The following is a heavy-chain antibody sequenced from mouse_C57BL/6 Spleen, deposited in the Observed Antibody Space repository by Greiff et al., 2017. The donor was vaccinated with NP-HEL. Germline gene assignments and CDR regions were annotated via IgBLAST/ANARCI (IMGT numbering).Heavy chain of an antibody. CDR2: INPSSGYT. V-gene: IGHV1-4*01. Sequence: QVHVKQSGAELARPGASVKMSCKASGYTFTSYTMHWVKQRPGQGLEWIGYINPSSGYTKYNQKFKDKATLTADKSSSTAYMQLSSLTSEDSAVYYCARGDYGNPYYFDYWGQGTTLTVSS. CDR1: GYTFTSYT. J-gene: IGHJ2*01. CDR3: ARGDYGNPYYFDY. D-gene: IGHD2-1*01.